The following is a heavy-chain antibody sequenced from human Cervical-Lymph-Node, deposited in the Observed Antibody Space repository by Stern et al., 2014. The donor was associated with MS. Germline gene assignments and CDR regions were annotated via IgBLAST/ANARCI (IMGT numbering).Heavy chain of an antibody. V-gene: IGHV3-21*01. Sequence: VKLVESGGGLVRPGGSLRLSCSASGLSFSNSDMTWVRHVPGEGLHWVSSISNGGRNIYYADSVRGRFTISRDNAKNSLYLQMNSLRDDDTAVYYCAREVWSGYPDFYYGMDVWGQGTTVTVSS. D-gene: IGHD3-3*01. J-gene: IGHJ6*02. CDR1: GLSFSNSD. CDR3: AREVWSGYPDFYYGMDV. CDR2: ISNGGRNI.